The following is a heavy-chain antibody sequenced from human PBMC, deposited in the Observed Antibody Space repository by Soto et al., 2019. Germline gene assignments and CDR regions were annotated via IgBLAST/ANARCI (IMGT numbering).Heavy chain of an antibody. J-gene: IGHJ5*02. CDR1: GFTFTSYW. Sequence: GSLRLSCAASGFTFTSYWMHWVRQTPGKGLVWVSRINSDGSDTVYVDSVKGRFTISRDNAKNTLYLQMNSLRAEDTAVYYCTRSITGYSYADTWGQGTLVTVSS. D-gene: IGHD5-18*01. CDR2: INSDGSDT. CDR3: TRSITGYSYADT. V-gene: IGHV3-74*01.